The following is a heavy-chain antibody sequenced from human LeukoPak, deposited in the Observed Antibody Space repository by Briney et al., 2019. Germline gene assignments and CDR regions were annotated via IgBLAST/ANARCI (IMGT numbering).Heavy chain of an antibody. CDR3: ARQAGDSSGWYTGYNWFDP. CDR2: IYYSGST. D-gene: IGHD6-19*01. J-gene: IGHJ5*02. V-gene: IGHV4-39*01. Sequence: SETLSLTCTVSGGSISSSSYYWGWIRQPPGKGLEWIGSIYYSGSTYYNPSLKSRVTISVDTSKNQFSLKLSSVTAADTAVYYCARQAGDSSGWYTGYNWFDPWGQGTLVTVSS. CDR1: GGSISSSSYY.